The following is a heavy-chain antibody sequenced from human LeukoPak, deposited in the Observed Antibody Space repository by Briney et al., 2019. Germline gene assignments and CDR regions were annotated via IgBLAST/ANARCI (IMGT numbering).Heavy chain of an antibody. J-gene: IGHJ6*02. CDR1: GGSISSYF. Sequence: SETLSLTCSVSGGSISSYFWSWLRQPPGKGLEWIGYIYYSGCTNYNPSLKSRVTISVDTSKNQFSLKLSSVTAADTAVYYCARVRCSGGSCYSPVYYYYGMDVWGQGTTVTVSS. CDR3: ARVRCSGGSCYSPVYYYYGMDV. D-gene: IGHD2-15*01. CDR2: IYYSGCT. V-gene: IGHV4-59*01.